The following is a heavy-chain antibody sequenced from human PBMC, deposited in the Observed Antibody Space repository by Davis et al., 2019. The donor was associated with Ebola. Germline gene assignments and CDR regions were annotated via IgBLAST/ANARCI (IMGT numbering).Heavy chain of an antibody. CDR1: GFTVSSNY. D-gene: IGHD6-13*01. CDR2: IYSGGST. Sequence: GESLKISCAASGFTVSSNYMSWVRQAPGKGLEWVSVIYSGGSTYYADSVKGRFTISRDNSKNTLYLQMNSLRAEDTAVYYCGAAADYYYYYGMDVWGQGTTVTVSS. V-gene: IGHV3-66*01. J-gene: IGHJ6*02. CDR3: GAAADYYYYYGMDV.